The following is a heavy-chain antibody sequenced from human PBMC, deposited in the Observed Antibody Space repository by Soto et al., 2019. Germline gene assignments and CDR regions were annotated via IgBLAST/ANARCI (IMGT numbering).Heavy chain of an antibody. J-gene: IGHJ4*02. D-gene: IGHD6-6*01. CDR1: GGTFSSYA. CDR3: ARQLGIGRPKSALDY. V-gene: IGHV1-69*12. CDR2: IIPIFGTA. Sequence: QVQLVQSGAEVKKPGSSVKVSCKASGGTFSSYAISWVRQAPGQGLEWMGGIIPIFGTANYAQKFQGRVTITADEPXXTAYMELSSLRSEDTAVYYCARQLGIGRPKSALDYWGQGTLVTVSS.